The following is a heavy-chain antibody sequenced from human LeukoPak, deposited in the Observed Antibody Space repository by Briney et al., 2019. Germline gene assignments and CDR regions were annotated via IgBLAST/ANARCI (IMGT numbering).Heavy chain of an antibody. CDR2: ISYDGNTE. J-gene: IGHJ4*02. Sequence: PGRSLRLSCAASGFIFNSYAMHWVRQAPGKGLEWVAVISYDGNTEYYADSVEGRFTISRDNSKNTLYLQMNSLRAEDTAVYYCTRDPPTAVAALGRGNYFDDWGQGTLATVSS. CDR1: GFIFNSYA. D-gene: IGHD6-19*01. CDR3: TRDPPTAVAALGRGNYFDD. V-gene: IGHV3-30-3*01.